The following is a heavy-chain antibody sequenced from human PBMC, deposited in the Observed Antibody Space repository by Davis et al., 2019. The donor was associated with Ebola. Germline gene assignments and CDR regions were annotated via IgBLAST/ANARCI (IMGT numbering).Heavy chain of an antibody. Sequence: ASVKVSCKASGGTFSSYAISWVRQAPGQGLEWMGIINPSGGSTSYAQKFQGRVTMTRDTSTSTVYMELSSLRSEDTAVYYCAKREIWGSYRYTRAYFDYWGQGTLVTVSS. CDR2: INPSGGST. CDR1: GGTFSSYA. D-gene: IGHD3-16*02. CDR3: AKREIWGSYRYTRAYFDY. J-gene: IGHJ4*02. V-gene: IGHV1-46*01.